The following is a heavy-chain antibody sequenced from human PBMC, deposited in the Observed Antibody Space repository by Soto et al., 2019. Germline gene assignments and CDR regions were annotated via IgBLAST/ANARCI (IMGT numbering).Heavy chain of an antibody. CDR2: INWNGGST. J-gene: IGHJ3*02. CDR3: ARDGFSSSPGWDSDAFDI. CDR1: GFTFDDYG. D-gene: IGHD6-6*01. V-gene: IGHV3-20*01. Sequence: EVQLVESGGGVVRPGGSLRLSCAASGFTFDDYGMSWVRQAPGKGLEWVSGINWNGGSTGYADSVKGRFTISRDNAKNSLYLQMNSLRAEDTALYHCARDGFSSSPGWDSDAFDIWGQGTMVTVSS.